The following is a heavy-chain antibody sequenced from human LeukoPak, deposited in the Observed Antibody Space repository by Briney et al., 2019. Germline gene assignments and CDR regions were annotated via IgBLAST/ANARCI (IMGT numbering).Heavy chain of an antibody. CDR2: IIPIFGTA. CDR1: GGTSSSYA. V-gene: IGHV1-69*13. J-gene: IGHJ5*02. D-gene: IGHD6-19*01. CDR3: ARGGVAGMNNWFDP. Sequence: SVKVSCKASGGTSSSYAISWVRQAPGQGLEWMGGIIPIFGTANYAQKFQGRVTITADESTSTAYMELSSLRSEDTAVYYCARGGVAGMNNWFDPWGQGTLVTVSS.